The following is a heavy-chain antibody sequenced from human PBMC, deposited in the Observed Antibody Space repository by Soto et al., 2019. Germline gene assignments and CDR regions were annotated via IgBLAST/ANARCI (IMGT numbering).Heavy chain of an antibody. D-gene: IGHD2-21*01. V-gene: IGHV3-11*01. CDR3: ARLLLRPGKFDY. Sequence: GSLRLSCATXGFSFSDYYMTWIRQAPGKGLEWISDISSSGDPTYYADSVRGRFTISRDNAKNSLYLQLNSLRGEDTAVYYCARLLLRPGKFDYWGQGTLVTVSS. J-gene: IGHJ4*02. CDR1: GFSFSDYY. CDR2: ISSSGDPT.